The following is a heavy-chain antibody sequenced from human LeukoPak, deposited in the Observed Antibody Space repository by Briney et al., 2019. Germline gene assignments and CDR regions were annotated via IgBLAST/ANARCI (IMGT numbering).Heavy chain of an antibody. Sequence: PGGSLRLSCAASGFTFSSYETNWVRQAPGKGLEWVSYISSSGNTIYHADSVKGRFTIPRDNAKNSLYLQMNSLRAEDTAVYYCARALWRTVVTAFGYWGQGTLVTVSS. CDR2: ISSSGNTI. CDR1: GFTFSSYE. J-gene: IGHJ4*02. D-gene: IGHD4-23*01. CDR3: ARALWRTVVTAFGY. V-gene: IGHV3-48*03.